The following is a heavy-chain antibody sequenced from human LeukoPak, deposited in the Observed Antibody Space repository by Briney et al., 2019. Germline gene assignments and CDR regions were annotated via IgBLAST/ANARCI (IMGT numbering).Heavy chain of an antibody. J-gene: IGHJ4*02. Sequence: PGGSLRLSCAASRFTFSSYAMSWVRQAPGKGLEWVSAISGSGGSTYYADSVKGRFTISRDNSKNTLYLQMNSLRAEDTAVYYCAKFPGIAVAGTLFDYWGQGTLVTVSS. CDR1: RFTFSSYA. V-gene: IGHV3-23*01. CDR2: ISGSGGST. D-gene: IGHD6-19*01. CDR3: AKFPGIAVAGTLFDY.